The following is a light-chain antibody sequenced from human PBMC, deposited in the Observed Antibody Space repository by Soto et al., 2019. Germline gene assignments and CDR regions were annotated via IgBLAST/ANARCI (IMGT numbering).Light chain of an antibody. CDR2: DAS. Sequence: DIVLTQSPATLSLSPGERATLSCRASQYISNYLAWYQQKPGRAPRLLVYDASNRATGIPARFSGSGSGTDFTLTISSLEPADFAVYYCQQRSNWPLSFGGGTKVEIK. CDR3: QQRSNWPLS. J-gene: IGKJ4*01. CDR1: QYISNY. V-gene: IGKV3-11*01.